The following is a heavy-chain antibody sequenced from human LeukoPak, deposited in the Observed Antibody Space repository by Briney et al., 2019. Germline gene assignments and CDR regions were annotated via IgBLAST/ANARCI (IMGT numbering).Heavy chain of an antibody. CDR3: AEDPKFLYDSGGHYERPDAYY. Sequence: GGSLRLSCAASGFSFSTYAMTWVRQAPGRGLEWVSIISAGGTNTHYADSVKGRFTISRDNPKNTLYLQMNSLRVEDTAVYYCAEDPKFLYDSGGHYERPDAYYWGQGILVTVSS. V-gene: IGHV3-23*01. CDR1: GFSFSTYA. J-gene: IGHJ4*02. CDR2: ISAGGTNT. D-gene: IGHD3-22*01.